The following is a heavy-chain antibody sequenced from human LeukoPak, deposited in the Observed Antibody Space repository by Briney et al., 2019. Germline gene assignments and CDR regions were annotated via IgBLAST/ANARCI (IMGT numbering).Heavy chain of an antibody. J-gene: IGHJ3*02. V-gene: IGHV1-2*02. Sequence: ASVTVSCKASGYTFNGYYMHWVRQAPGQGLEWMGWINPNIGDRNYAQKFQGRVTMTRDTSISTAYMELSRLRSDDTALYYCARSRMSDALDIWGQGTMVTVSS. CDR2: INPNIGDR. D-gene: IGHD2-2*01. CDR1: GYTFNGYY. CDR3: ARSRMSDALDI.